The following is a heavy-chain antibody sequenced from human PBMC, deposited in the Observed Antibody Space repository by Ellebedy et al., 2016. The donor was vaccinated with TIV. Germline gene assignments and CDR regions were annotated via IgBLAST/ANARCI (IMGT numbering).Heavy chain of an antibody. V-gene: IGHV3-30*18. CDR1: GFSFSAYG. Sequence: GESLKISCAASGFSFSAYGMHWVRQAPGKGLEWVAVISYDGKNTQYADSVKGRFTISRDNSKNTLYLQMNSLRADDTAVYYCAKVAGFCSGGSCYSDYWGQGTLVTVSS. CDR2: ISYDGKNT. J-gene: IGHJ4*02. CDR3: AKVAGFCSGGSCYSDY. D-gene: IGHD2-15*01.